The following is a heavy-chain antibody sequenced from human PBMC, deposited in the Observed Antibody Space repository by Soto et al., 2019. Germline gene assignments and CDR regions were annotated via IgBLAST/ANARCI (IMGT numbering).Heavy chain of an antibody. Sequence: GGSLRLSCAASAFTLSAYDMHWVRQPNGKGLEWVSALGAADDPYYLGSVKGRFTISRENAKNSLYLQMNNLRAGDTAVYYCARAYSGRLPRRADYYYAMDVWGQGTTVTVSS. CDR3: ARAYSGRLPRRADYYYAMDV. CDR2: LGAADDP. V-gene: IGHV3-13*05. J-gene: IGHJ6*02. D-gene: IGHD2-15*01. CDR1: AFTLSAYD.